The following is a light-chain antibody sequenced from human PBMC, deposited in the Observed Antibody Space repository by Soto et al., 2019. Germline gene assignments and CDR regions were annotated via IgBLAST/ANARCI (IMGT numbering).Light chain of an antibody. J-gene: IGLJ1*01. V-gene: IGLV2-23*01. CDR1: SSDVGSYNL. CDR2: EGS. CDR3: CSYAGSSTHV. Sequence: QSALTQPASVSGSPGQSITISCTGTSSDVGSYNLVSWYQQHPGEAPKLMIYEGSNRPSGVSNRFSGSKSDNSASLTISGLQAEDEADYYCCSYAGSSTHVFGAGTKLTVL.